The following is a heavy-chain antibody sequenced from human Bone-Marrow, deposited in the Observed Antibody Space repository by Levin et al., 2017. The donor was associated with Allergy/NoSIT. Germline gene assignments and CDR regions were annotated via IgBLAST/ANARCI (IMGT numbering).Heavy chain of an antibody. CDR1: GFTFGSHA. D-gene: IGHD3-16*01. J-gene: IGHJ4*02. V-gene: IGHV3-23*01. CDR3: TKVHHSWGSFGYFES. Sequence: PGGSLRLSCVASGFTFGSHAMNWVRQAPGKGLEWVSSISGNGASTYYADSVKARFRTSRDNSKNTVFLQMNDLRAEDTAVYYCTKVHHSWGSFGYFESWGQGTLVTVSS. CDR2: ISGNGAST.